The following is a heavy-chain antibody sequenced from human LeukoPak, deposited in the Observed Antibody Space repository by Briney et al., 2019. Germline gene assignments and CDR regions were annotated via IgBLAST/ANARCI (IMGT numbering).Heavy chain of an antibody. Sequence: ASVKVSCKASGYTFTNYGISWVRQAPGQGLEWMGWISAYNGNTNYAQKLQGRVTMTTDTSTSTAYMELRSLRSDDTAVYYCARDLLPYSSSWYYFDYWGQGTLVTVSS. J-gene: IGHJ4*02. CDR3: ARDLLPYSSSWYYFDY. CDR1: GYTFTNYG. V-gene: IGHV1-18*04. D-gene: IGHD6-13*01. CDR2: ISAYNGNT.